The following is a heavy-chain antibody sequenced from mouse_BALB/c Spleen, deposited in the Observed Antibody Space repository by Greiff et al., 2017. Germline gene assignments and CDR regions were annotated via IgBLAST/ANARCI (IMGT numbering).Heavy chain of an antibody. V-gene: IGHV3-8*02. Sequence: EVQRVESGPSLVKPSQTLSLTCSVTGDSITSGYWNWIRKFPGNKLEYMGYISYSGSTYYNPSLKSRISITRDTSKNQYYLQLNSVTTEDTATYYCARCNTTARAWFAYWGQGTLVTVSA. D-gene: IGHD1-2*01. CDR2: ISYSGST. J-gene: IGHJ3*01. CDR1: GDSITSGY. CDR3: ARCNTTARAWFAY.